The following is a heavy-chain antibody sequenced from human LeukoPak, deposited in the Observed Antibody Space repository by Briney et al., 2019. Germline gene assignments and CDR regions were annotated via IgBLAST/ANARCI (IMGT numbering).Heavy chain of an antibody. D-gene: IGHD3-10*01. Sequence: GRSLRLSCAASGFTFSSYGMHWVRQAPGKGLEWLAVISYDGSNKYYADFVKGRFTISRDNSKNTLYLQMNSLRAEDTAVYYCAKDDGSGSSHYYYGMDVWGKGTTVIVSS. CDR3: AKDDGSGSSHYYYGMDV. CDR2: ISYDGSNK. J-gene: IGHJ6*04. CDR1: GFTFSSYG. V-gene: IGHV3-30*18.